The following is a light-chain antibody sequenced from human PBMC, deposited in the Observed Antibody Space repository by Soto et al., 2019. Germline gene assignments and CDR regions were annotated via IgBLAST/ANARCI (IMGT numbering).Light chain of an antibody. CDR1: QSIAGY. V-gene: IGKV1-39*01. CDR2: STS. J-gene: IGKJ5*01. Sequence: DTQMTQSPSSLSASVGDRVTITCRASQSIAGYLSWYQQRPGKAPKFLIYSTSSLQRGVPSRFSGSGSGTDFTLTISSLQPEDFATYYCQQSYSTPQSFGQGTRLEIK. CDR3: QQSYSTPQS.